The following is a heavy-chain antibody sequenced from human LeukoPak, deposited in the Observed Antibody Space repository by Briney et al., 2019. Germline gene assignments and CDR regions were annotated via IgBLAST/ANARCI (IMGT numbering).Heavy chain of an antibody. V-gene: IGHV3-48*04. CDR2: ISGSSSTM. J-gene: IGHJ4*02. D-gene: IGHD2-15*01. CDR3: ARESPVGAAHFDY. Sequence: GGSLRLSCAASGFTFSSYSMNWVRQAPGQGLEWVSYISGSSSTMYYADSVKGRFTISRDNAKNSLYLQVNSLRAEDTAVYYCARESPVGAAHFDYWGQGTLVTVSS. CDR1: GFTFSSYS.